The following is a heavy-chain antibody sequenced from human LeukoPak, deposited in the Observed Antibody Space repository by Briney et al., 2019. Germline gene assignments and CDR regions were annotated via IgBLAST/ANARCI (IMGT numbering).Heavy chain of an antibody. D-gene: IGHD4-17*01. J-gene: IGHJ4*02. CDR3: ARDLGGYGDYGTNFDY. CDR1: GFTFSSYA. CDR2: IGPSGGST. V-gene: IGHV3-23*01. Sequence: PGGSLRLSCAVSGFTFSSYAMSWVRQAPGQGLEWVSAIGPSGGSTYYADSVKGRFTISRDTSKNTLYLQMNSLRAEDTAVYYCARDLGGYGDYGTNFDYWGQGTLVTVSS.